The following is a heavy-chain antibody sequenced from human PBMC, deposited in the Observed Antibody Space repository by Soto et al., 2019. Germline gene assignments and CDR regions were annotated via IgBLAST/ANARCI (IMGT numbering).Heavy chain of an antibody. CDR2: IYYSGST. Sequence: SETLSLTCTVSGGSIISGGYYWSWIRQHPGKGLEWIGYIYYSGSTYYNPSLKSRVTISVDTSKNQFSLKLSSVTAADTAVYYCAREVCSGGSCYSYYYYGMDVWGQGTTVTVSS. V-gene: IGHV4-31*03. J-gene: IGHJ6*02. CDR1: GGSIISGGYY. CDR3: AREVCSGGSCYSYYYYGMDV. D-gene: IGHD2-15*01.